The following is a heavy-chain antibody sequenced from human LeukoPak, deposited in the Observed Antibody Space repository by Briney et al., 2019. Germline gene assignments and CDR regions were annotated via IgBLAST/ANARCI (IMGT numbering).Heavy chain of an antibody. D-gene: IGHD5-18*01. CDR3: ARPLTDTAMAEDYFDY. J-gene: IGHJ4*02. CDR2: INPNSGGT. Sequence: ASVKVSCKASGYTFTGYYTHWVRQAPGQGLEWMGWINPNSGGTNYAQKFQGRVTMTRDTSISTAYMELSRLRSDDTAVYYCARPLTDTAMAEDYFDYWGQGTLVTVSS. V-gene: IGHV1-2*02. CDR1: GYTFTGYY.